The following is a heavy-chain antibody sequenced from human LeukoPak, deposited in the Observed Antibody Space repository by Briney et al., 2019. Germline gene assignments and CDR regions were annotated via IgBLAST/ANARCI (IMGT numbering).Heavy chain of an antibody. CDR1: GGTFSSYA. D-gene: IGHD1-26*01. CDR2: IIPIFGTA. Sequence: ASVKVSCKASGGTFSSYAISWVRQAPGQGLEWMGGIIPIFGTANYAQKFQGRVTITTDESTSTAYMELSSLRSEDTAVYYCARGRVGATPTDAFDIWGQGTMVTVSS. J-gene: IGHJ3*02. V-gene: IGHV1-69*05. CDR3: ARGRVGATPTDAFDI.